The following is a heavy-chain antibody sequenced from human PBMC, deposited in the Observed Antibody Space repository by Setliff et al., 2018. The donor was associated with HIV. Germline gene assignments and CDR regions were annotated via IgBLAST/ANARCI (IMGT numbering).Heavy chain of an antibody. J-gene: IGHJ4*02. D-gene: IGHD7-27*01. V-gene: IGHV1-69*13. Sequence: SVKVSCKASGGTFSSYAISWVRQAPGQGLDWMGGIIPVFGTTNYAQKFQGRVTITADESTSTAYMELSSLSSEDTAVYYCARERPNSLYFDFWGQGTRVTVSS. CDR3: ARERPNSLYFDF. CDR1: GGTFSSYA. CDR2: IIPVFGTT.